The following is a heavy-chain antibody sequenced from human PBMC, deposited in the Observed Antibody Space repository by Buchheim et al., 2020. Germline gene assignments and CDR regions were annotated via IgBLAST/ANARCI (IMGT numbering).Heavy chain of an antibody. Sequence: QLQLQESGPGLVKPSETLSLTCTVSGGSISSSSYYWGWIRQPPGQGLEWIGSIYYSGSTYYNPSLKSRVTISVDTSKNQFSLKLSSVTAADTAVYYCARRRVVVITTEALGFDYWGQGTL. CDR1: GGSISSSSYY. D-gene: IGHD3-22*01. J-gene: IGHJ4*02. CDR2: IYYSGST. CDR3: ARRRVVVITTEALGFDY. V-gene: IGHV4-39*01.